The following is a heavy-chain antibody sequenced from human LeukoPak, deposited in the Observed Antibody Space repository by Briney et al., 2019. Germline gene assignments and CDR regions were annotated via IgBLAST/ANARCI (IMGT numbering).Heavy chain of an antibody. J-gene: IGHJ4*02. CDR1: GYTFSGYY. CDR2: INSNSGDT. CDR3: ARTPGVVTATGEFDY. Sequence: ASVAVSCTASGYTFSGYYMHWVRQAPGQGLEWMGRINSNSGDTNYALKFQGRVTMTRDTSISTGYMELSRLRSDDTAVYYCARTPGVVTATGEFDYWGQGTLVTVSS. D-gene: IGHD2-21*02. V-gene: IGHV1-2*06.